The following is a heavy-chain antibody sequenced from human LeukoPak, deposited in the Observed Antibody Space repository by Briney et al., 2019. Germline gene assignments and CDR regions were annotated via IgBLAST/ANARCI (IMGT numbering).Heavy chain of an antibody. V-gene: IGHV1-69*05. J-gene: IGHJ5*02. CDR2: IIPIFGTA. D-gene: IGHD5-18*01. CDR3: ASAVGYSYGMVRFDP. CDR1: GGTFSSYA. Sequence: SVKVSCKASGGTFSSYAISWVRQAPGQGLEWMGGIIPIFGTANYTQKFQGRVTITTDESTSTAYMELSSLRSEDTAVYYCASAVGYSYGMVRFDPWGQGTLVTVSS.